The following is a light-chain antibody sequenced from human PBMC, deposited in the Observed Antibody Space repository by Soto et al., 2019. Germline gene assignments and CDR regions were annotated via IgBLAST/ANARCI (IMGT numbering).Light chain of an antibody. CDR2: GAS. CDR3: LQDYNYPRT. CDR1: EAIRSA. J-gene: IGKJ1*01. Sequence: AIQLTQSPSSLSASVGDRVTITCRASEAIRSALGWYQQKPGKAPKVLIVGASTLQSGVPSRFSGSGSGTDFTLTISSLQPEDFATYYCLQDYNYPRTFGQGTKVDIK. V-gene: IGKV1-6*01.